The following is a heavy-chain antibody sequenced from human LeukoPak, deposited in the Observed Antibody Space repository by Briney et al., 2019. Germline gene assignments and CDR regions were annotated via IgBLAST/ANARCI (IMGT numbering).Heavy chain of an antibody. Sequence: GGSLRLSCATSGFTFTNAWMNWVRQAPGKGLEWVGRIRSNSDGGTIDYAAPVKGRFTLSRDDSKNTLYLQMNSLQTEDTAVYYCATDFYDSTWGQGTLVTVSS. CDR3: ATDFYDST. CDR1: GFTFTNAW. D-gene: IGHD3-22*01. V-gene: IGHV3-15*07. CDR2: IRSNSDGGTI. J-gene: IGHJ5*02.